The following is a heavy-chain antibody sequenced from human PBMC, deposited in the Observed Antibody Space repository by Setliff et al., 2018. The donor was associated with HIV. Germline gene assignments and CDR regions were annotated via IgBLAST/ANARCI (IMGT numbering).Heavy chain of an antibody. J-gene: IGHJ4*02. CDR2: IYYSGST. CDR1: GGSISSGDYY. D-gene: IGHD4-17*01. V-gene: IGHV4-30-4*08. Sequence: SETLSLTCTVSGGSISSGDYYWSWIRQPPGKGLEWIGYIYYSGSTYYNPSLKSRVTISVDTSKNQFSLKLSSVTASDTAVYYCARAAAGNTGPFDLWGQGSPVTVSS. CDR3: ARAAAGNTGPFDL.